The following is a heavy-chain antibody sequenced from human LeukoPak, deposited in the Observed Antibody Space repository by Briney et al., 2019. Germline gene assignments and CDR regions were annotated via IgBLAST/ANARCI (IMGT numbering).Heavy chain of an antibody. CDR2: ISSSSSYI. V-gene: IGHV3-21*01. J-gene: IGHJ4*02. CDR3: ARDPVTTVTTDY. D-gene: IGHD4-17*01. Sequence: GGSLRLSCAASGFTVSNYMSWVRQAPGKGLEWVSSISSSSSYIYYADSVKGRFTISRDNAKNSLYLQMNSLRAEDTAVYYCARDPVTTVTTDYWGQGTLVTVSS. CDR1: GFTVSNY.